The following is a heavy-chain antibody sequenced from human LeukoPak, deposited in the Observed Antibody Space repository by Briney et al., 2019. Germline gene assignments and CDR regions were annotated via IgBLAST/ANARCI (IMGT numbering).Heavy chain of an antibody. J-gene: IGHJ4*02. Sequence: GGSLRLSCAASGFTFSSYGMHWVRQAPGKGLEWVAVISYDGSNKYYADSVKGRFTISRDNFKNTLYLQMNSLRAEDTAVYYCAKDRRYYGSGSYMDYWGQGTLVTVSS. V-gene: IGHV3-30*18. CDR2: ISYDGSNK. CDR3: AKDRRYYGSGSYMDY. D-gene: IGHD3-10*01. CDR1: GFTFSSYG.